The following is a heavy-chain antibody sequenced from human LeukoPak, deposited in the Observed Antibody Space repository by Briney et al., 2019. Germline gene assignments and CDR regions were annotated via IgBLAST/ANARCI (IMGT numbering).Heavy chain of an antibody. CDR3: AKDPDCTSGICYTFFDY. D-gene: IGHD2-8*01. V-gene: IGHV3-30*02. Sequence: GGSLRLSCAASGFTFSSYGMHWVRQAPGKGLEWVAFIRFDGSNKYYADSVQGRFTISRDNSKNTLYLQMNSLRAEDTAEYHCAKDPDCTSGICYTFFDYWGQGTLVTVSS. CDR1: GFTFSSYG. J-gene: IGHJ4*02. CDR2: IRFDGSNK.